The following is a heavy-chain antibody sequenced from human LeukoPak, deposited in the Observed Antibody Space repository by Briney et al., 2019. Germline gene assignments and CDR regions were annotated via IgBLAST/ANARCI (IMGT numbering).Heavy chain of an antibody. D-gene: IGHD6-6*01. J-gene: IGHJ4*02. CDR3: AREYSTSSEGDYFDY. Sequence: SETLSLTCTVSGASITTYYWTWIRQPQGKELEWIGDIYHSGSTNYNPSLRSRVTISLDTSRNQFSLRLSSVTAADTAVYFCAREYSTSSEGDYFDYWGQGSLVTVSS. CDR2: IYHSGST. CDR1: GASITTYY. V-gene: IGHV4-59*01.